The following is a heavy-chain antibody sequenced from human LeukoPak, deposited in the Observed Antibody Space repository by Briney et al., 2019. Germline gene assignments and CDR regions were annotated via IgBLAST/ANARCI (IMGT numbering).Heavy chain of an antibody. Sequence: PSETLSLTCAVSGYSISSGYYWGWIRPPPGKGLEWIGIIYHSGSTYYNPSLKRRVTISGDKYKNQFSLKLSSVTAADTAVYYCARKNPLYCSGGSCYSLNAFDIWGQGTMVTVSS. CDR2: IYHSGST. CDR1: GYSISSGYY. V-gene: IGHV4-38-2*01. J-gene: IGHJ3*02. CDR3: ARKNPLYCSGGSCYSLNAFDI. D-gene: IGHD2-15*01.